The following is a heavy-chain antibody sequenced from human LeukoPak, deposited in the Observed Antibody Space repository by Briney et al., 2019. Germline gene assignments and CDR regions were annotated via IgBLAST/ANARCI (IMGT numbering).Heavy chain of an antibody. Sequence: GGSLRLSCAASGFTFSRYSVNWVRQPPGKGPEWLAYIRRDSSSIYYAESVKGRLTISRDNAKNSLYLQMNSLRVEDTAVYYCAKGWGPAAHPFADYYYMDVWGKGTTVTVSS. CDR3: AKGWGPAAHPFADYYYMDV. CDR1: GFTFSRYS. D-gene: IGHD2-2*01. J-gene: IGHJ6*03. V-gene: IGHV3-48*01. CDR2: IRRDSSSI.